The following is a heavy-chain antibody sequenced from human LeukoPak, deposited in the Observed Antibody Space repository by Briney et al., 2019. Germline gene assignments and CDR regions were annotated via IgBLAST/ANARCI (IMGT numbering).Heavy chain of an antibody. Sequence: PGGSLRLSCAASGFSFSSYNMNWVRQAPGKGLEWVANIKQDGTEKYYVDSVKGRFTISRDNAKNSLYLQMNTLRAEDTAVYYCARDRGSSWQLNWFYPWGQGALLTVSS. D-gene: IGHD6-13*01. V-gene: IGHV3-7*04. CDR2: IKQDGTEK. CDR1: GFSFSSYN. J-gene: IGHJ5*02. CDR3: ARDRGSSWQLNWFYP.